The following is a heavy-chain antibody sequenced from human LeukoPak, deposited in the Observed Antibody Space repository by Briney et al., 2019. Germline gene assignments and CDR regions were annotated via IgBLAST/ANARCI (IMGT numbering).Heavy chain of an antibody. CDR2: IVVGSGNT. V-gene: IGHV1-58*02. CDR1: GFTFTSSA. CDR3: AADFGTAMVFGY. Sequence: ASVTVSCKASGFTFTSSAMQWVRQARGQRLEWIGWIVVGSGNTNYAQKFQERVTITRDMSTSTAYMELSSLRSEDTAVYYCAADFGTAMVFGYWGQGTLVTVSS. D-gene: IGHD5-18*01. J-gene: IGHJ4*02.